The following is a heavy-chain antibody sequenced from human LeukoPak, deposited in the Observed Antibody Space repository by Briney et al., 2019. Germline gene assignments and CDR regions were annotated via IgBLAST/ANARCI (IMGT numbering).Heavy chain of an antibody. J-gene: IGHJ6*02. CDR2: FDPEDGET. Sequence: ASVKVSCKVSGYTLTELSMHWVRQAPGKGLEWMGGFDPEDGETIYAQKFQGRVTMTEDTSTDTAYMELSSLRSEDTAVYYCATDSGQGVRFGELVWGQGTTVTVSS. CDR3: ATDSGQGVRFGELV. V-gene: IGHV1-24*01. CDR1: GYTLTELS. D-gene: IGHD3-10*01.